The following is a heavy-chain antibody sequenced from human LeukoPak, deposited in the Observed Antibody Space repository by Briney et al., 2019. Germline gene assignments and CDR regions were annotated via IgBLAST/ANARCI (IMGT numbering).Heavy chain of an antibody. CDR3: ARESSTTRIGGLDV. CDR2: IQYDGSSI. V-gene: IGHV3-33*01. D-gene: IGHD2-2*01. Sequence: GRSLRLSCVASGFIFSNNGMHWVRQAPGKGLDWVAFIQYDGSSIHYADSVKGRFTTSRDNYKHTVYLQMNSLRAEDTAVYYCARESSTTRIGGLDVRGQGTTVIVSS. CDR1: GFIFSNNG. J-gene: IGHJ6*02.